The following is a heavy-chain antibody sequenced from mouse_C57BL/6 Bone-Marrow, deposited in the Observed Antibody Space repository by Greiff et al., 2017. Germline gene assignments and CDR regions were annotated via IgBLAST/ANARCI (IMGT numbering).Heavy chain of an antibody. CDR3: ARNDGYYNYYALDY. Sequence: QVQLQQSGPGLVQPSQSLSITCTVSGFSLTSYGVHWVRQSPGKGLEWLGVIWRGGSTDYNAAFISRLSISKDNSKSQVFFKMNSLQADDTAIYYWARNDGYYNYYALDYWGQGTSVTVSS. CDR2: IWRGGST. D-gene: IGHD2-3*01. CDR1: GFSLTSYG. J-gene: IGHJ4*01. V-gene: IGHV2-2*01.